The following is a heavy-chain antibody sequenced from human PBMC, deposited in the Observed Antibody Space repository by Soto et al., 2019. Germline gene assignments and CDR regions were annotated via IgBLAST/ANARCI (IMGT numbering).Heavy chain of an antibody. J-gene: IGHJ4*02. Sequence: GESLKISCKGSGYSFTHYWIGWVRQMPGKGLEWMGLIYPYDSETRYSPSFQGQVTMSVDKSISTAYLQWSSLKASDTAMYYCVRRPDGGYYFDYWGQGTVDTVST. CDR1: GYSFTHYW. D-gene: IGHD3-22*01. CDR3: VRRPDGGYYFDY. V-gene: IGHV5-51*01. CDR2: IYPYDSET.